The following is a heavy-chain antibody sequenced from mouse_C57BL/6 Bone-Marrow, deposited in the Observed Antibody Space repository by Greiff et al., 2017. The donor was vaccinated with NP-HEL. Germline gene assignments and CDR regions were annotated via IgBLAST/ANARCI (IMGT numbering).Heavy chain of an antibody. V-gene: IGHV1-39*01. Sequence: VQLKESGPELVKPGASVKISCKASGYSFTDYNMNWVKQSNGKSLEWIGVLNPNYGTTSYNQKFKGTATLTVDQSSSTAYMQLNSLTSEDSAVYYCARHYYDYDDGGGYAMDYWGQGTSGTVSS. CDR2: LNPNYGTT. D-gene: IGHD2-4*01. CDR1: GYSFTDYN. J-gene: IGHJ4*01. CDR3: ARHYYDYDDGGGYAMDY.